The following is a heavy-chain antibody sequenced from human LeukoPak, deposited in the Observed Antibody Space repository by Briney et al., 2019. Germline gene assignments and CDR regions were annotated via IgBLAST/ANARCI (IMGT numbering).Heavy chain of an antibody. J-gene: IGHJ4*02. D-gene: IGHD1-26*01. CDR3: ARGGEPVGFDY. CDR2: ISSSSSYI. CDR1: GFTFSSYA. Sequence: GGSLRLSCAASGFTFSSYAMNWVRQAPRKGLEWVSSISSSSSYIYYADSVKGRFTISRDNAKNSLSLQMNSLRAEDTAVYYCARGGEPVGFDYWGQGTLVTVSS. V-gene: IGHV3-21*01.